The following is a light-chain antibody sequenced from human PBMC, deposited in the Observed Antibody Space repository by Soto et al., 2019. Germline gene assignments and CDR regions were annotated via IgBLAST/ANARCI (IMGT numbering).Light chain of an antibody. J-gene: IGLJ2*01. CDR1: SSDVGGYKY. CDR2: EVS. V-gene: IGLV2-14*01. Sequence: QSVLTQPASVSGSPEQSITISCTGTSSDVGGYKYVSWYQQLPGRAPKLIISEVSNRPSGVSDRFTGSKSGNTASLTISGLQTEDGGDYYCSSYTSSSTSVVFGGGTKLTVL. CDR3: SSYTSSSTSVV.